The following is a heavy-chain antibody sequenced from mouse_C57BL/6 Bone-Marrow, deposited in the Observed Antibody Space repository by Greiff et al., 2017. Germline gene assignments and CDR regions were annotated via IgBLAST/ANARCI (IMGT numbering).Heavy chain of an antibody. Sequence: EVQLQEPGPGLVKPSQSLSLTCSVTGYSITSGYYWNWIRQFPGNKLEWMGYLSYDGSNNYNPSLKNRIAITRDTSKNQFFLKLNSVTTEDTATYYCARTYYYYTWLAYGGQGTLVTVSA. CDR1: GYSITSGYY. CDR3: ARTYYYYTWLAY. J-gene: IGHJ3*01. D-gene: IGHD1-1*01. V-gene: IGHV3-6*01. CDR2: LSYDGSN.